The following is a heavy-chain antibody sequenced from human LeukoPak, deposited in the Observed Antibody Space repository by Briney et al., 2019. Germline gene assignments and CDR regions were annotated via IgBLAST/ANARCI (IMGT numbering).Heavy chain of an antibody. V-gene: IGHV3-53*01. CDR3: ARDGGATVGYDY. J-gene: IGHJ4*02. CDR2: IYSGGSK. D-gene: IGHD1-26*01. CDR1: GFTVSSNY. Sequence: GGSLRLSCAASGFTVSSNYMSWVRQAPGKGLEWVLVIYSGGSKYYADSVKGRFTISRDNSKNTLYLQMNSLRAEDTAVYYCARDGGATVGYDYWGQGTLVTVSS.